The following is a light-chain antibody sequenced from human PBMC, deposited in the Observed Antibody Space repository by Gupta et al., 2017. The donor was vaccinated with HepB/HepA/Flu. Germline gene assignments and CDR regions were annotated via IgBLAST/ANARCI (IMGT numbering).Light chain of an antibody. CDR3: QQYYDTPIT. Sequence: DIVMTQSPDSLAVALGERATINCKSSQNVLYPNNKDFLAWYQQKPGHPPKLLISWASTRESGVPDRLSGSGSGTDFTLTISSLQAEDVAVYYCQQYYDTPITFGQGTRLEIK. CDR1: QNVLYPNNKDF. CDR2: WAS. V-gene: IGKV4-1*01. J-gene: IGKJ5*01.